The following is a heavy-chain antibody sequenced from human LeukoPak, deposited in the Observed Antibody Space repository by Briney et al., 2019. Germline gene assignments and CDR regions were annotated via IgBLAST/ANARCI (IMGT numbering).Heavy chain of an antibody. CDR2: IRYDGSTQ. CDR1: GFTFNNYG. Sequence: GGSLRLSCAASGFTFNNYGMHWVRQAPGKGLKWVAFIRYDGSTQYYADSVKGRFTISRDNSKNTLYLQMNSLRAEDTAIYYCAKDKIWGEDYFDYWGQGTLVTVSS. J-gene: IGHJ4*02. D-gene: IGHD3-16*01. CDR3: AKDKIWGEDYFDY. V-gene: IGHV3-30*02.